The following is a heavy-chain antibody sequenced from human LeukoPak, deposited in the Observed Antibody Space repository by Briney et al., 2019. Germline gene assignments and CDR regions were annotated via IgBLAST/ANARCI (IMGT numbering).Heavy chain of an antibody. CDR1: GFTFSTYS. J-gene: IGHJ4*02. CDR2: SSSSSSTI. D-gene: IGHD3-22*01. Sequence: GGSLRLSCAASGFTFSTYSMNWVRQAPGQGLEWVSYSSSSSSTIYYADSVKGRFTISRDNSKNTLYLQMNSLRAEDTAVYYCAKDYYYDSSGPNYFDYWGRGTLVTVSS. V-gene: IGHV3-48*01. CDR3: AKDYYYDSSGPNYFDY.